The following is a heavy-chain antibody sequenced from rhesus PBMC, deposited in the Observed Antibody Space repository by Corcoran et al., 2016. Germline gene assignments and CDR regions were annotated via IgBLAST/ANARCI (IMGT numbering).Heavy chain of an antibody. D-gene: IGHD6-31*01. CDR2: ISGSGGST. V-gene: IGHV4-173*01. J-gene: IGHJ4*01. CDR3: ARDQGGSSGWYVVRGFDY. CDR1: GGSISSNY. Sequence: QVQLQESGPGLVKPSETLSLTCAVSGGSISSNYWSWIRQPPGTGLEWIGRISGSGGSTNNNPPHKSRDTISTDTSKNQVALKLSSGTAADTAVYYCARDQGGSSGWYVVRGFDYWGQGVLVTVSS.